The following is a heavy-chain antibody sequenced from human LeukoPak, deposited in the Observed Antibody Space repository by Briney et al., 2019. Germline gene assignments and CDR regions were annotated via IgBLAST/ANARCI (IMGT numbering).Heavy chain of an antibody. CDR1: EDAFVFSNAW. V-gene: IGHV3-15*01. J-gene: IGHJ4*02. Sequence: GGSLRLSCVASEDAFVFSNAWMGWVRQAPGKGPEWVGRIKSATFGGTAAYAAPVKGRFTISRDDSKNTLYLQMDNMKTDDTGVYYCTTDLSGLTWIFEWGQGTTVTVSS. CDR3: TTDLSGLTWIFE. CDR2: IKSATFGGTA. D-gene: IGHD3/OR15-3a*01.